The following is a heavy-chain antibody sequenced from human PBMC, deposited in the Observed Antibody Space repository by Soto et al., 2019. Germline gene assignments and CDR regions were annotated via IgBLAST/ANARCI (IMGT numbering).Heavy chain of an antibody. CDR3: ARDSSVGAADY. V-gene: IGHV3-21*01. CDR2: ISSSSSYI. D-gene: IGHD2-15*01. Sequence: WWSLRLSCSASVFTFSSYSMNWFRQAPGKGLEWVSSISSSSSYIYYADSVKGRFTISRDNAKNSLYLQMNSLRAEDTAVYYCARDSSVGAADYWGQGTLVTVSS. J-gene: IGHJ4*02. CDR1: VFTFSSYS.